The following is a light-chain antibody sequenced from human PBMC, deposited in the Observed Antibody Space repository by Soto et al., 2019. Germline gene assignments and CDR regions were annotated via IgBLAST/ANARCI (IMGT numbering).Light chain of an antibody. CDR2: RAT. V-gene: IGKV3-15*01. J-gene: IGKJ5*01. Sequence: EVLLTQSPAALSLSPGETATLSCRASHSVVDNLAWYQQRPDQAPRLLIYRATSRATGVPARFSGSGTGTEFSLTIRSLQSEDFAVYYCQQYDVWPPITFGQGTRLELK. CDR1: HSVVDN. CDR3: QQYDVWPPIT.